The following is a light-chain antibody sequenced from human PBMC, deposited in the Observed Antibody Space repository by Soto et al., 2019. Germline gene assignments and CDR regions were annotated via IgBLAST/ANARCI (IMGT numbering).Light chain of an antibody. CDR1: RSVSTW. CDR3: QQSYSTPTWT. V-gene: IGKV1-39*01. J-gene: IGKJ1*01. Sequence: DIQMTQSPSTLSASIGDRVTITCRASRSVSTWLAWHQQKPGKAPKVLIYAATSLQSGVPSRFSGSGSGTDFTLTISSLQPEDFATYYCQQSYSTPTWTFGQGTKVDIK. CDR2: AAT.